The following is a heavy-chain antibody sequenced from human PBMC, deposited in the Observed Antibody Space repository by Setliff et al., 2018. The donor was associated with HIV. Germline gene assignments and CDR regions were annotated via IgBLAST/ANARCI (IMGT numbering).Heavy chain of an antibody. J-gene: IGHJ6*03. Sequence: SETLSLTCAVFGESVSGYYWSWIRQPAGKGLEWIGEINHTGSTNYNPSLKRRVTTSVDTSKNQFSLKLSSVTAADTAVYYCARVPTNPDFYYYYMDVWGKGTTVTVSS. CDR3: ARVPTNPDFYYYYMDV. V-gene: IGHV4-34*09. CDR2: INHTGST. CDR1: GESVSGYY.